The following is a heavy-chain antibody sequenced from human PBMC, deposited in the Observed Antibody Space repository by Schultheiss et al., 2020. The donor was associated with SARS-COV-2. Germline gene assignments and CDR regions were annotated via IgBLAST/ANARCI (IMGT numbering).Heavy chain of an antibody. CDR3: ARVGVYDFWSGFDY. CDR2: ISYDGSNK. D-gene: IGHD3-3*01. V-gene: IGHV3-30*03. J-gene: IGHJ4*02. Sequence: GGSLRLSCAASGFTFSSYGMHWVRQAPGKGLEWVAVISYDGSNKYYADSVKGRFTISRDNSKNTLYLQMNSLRAEDTAVYYCARVGVYDFWSGFDYWGQGTLVTVSS. CDR1: GFTFSSYG.